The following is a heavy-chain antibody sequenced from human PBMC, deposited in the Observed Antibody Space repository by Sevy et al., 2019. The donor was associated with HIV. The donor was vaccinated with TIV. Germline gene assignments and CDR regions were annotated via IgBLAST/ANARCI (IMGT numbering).Heavy chain of an antibody. Sequence: SETLSLTCTVSGGSISSGDYYWSWIRQPPGKGLEWIGYIYYSGSTYYNPSLKSRVTISVDTSKSQFSLKLSSVTAADTAVYYCARDISGYDSSGYFDYWGQGTLVTVSS. CDR1: GGSISSGDYY. V-gene: IGHV4-30-4*01. D-gene: IGHD3-22*01. J-gene: IGHJ4*02. CDR3: ARDISGYDSSGYFDY. CDR2: IYYSGST.